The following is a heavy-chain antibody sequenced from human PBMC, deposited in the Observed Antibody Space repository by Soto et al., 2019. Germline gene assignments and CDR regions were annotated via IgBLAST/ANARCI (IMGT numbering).Heavy chain of an antibody. D-gene: IGHD1-26*01. CDR1: GFSFSDDY. J-gene: IGHJ4*02. V-gene: IGHV3-72*01. Sequence: EVQLVESGGGLVQPGGSLRLSCAASGFSFSDDYMDWVRQLPGKGLEWIGRSRNKANNYNTEYVASVKGRFSISRDGSKDSMYLQMNSLRTEDTAVYDCARDTGGSYDYWGQGALVTVSS. CDR3: ARDTGGSYDY. CDR2: SRNKANNYNT.